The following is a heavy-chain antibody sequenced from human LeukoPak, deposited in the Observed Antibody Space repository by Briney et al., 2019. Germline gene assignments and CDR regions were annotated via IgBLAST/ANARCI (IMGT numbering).Heavy chain of an antibody. CDR1: GFTFSSYS. CDR2: ISSSSSYI. J-gene: IGHJ5*02. CDR3: ARGYDFDDNWFDP. D-gene: IGHD3-3*01. V-gene: IGHV3-21*04. Sequence: PGGSLRLSCAASGFTFSSYSMNWVRQAPGKGLEWVSSISSSSSYIYYADSVKGRFTISRDNAKNSLYLQMNSLRAEDTALYHCARGYDFDDNWFDPWGQGTLVTVSS.